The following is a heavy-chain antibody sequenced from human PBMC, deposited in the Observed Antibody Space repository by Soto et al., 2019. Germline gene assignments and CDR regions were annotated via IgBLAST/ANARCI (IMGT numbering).Heavy chain of an antibody. CDR3: VRVYASNTFDI. CDR2: ISNSGSVI. J-gene: IGHJ3*02. V-gene: IGHV3-48*02. Sequence: AVGSLRLSCAASGFPFISYSMSWVRQAPGKGLEWVSYISNSGSVIHDADSVKGRFTISRDNAKNSLSLQMNSLRDEDTALYYCVRVYASNTFDIWGQGTVVTVSS. D-gene: IGHD2-2*01. CDR1: GFPFISYS.